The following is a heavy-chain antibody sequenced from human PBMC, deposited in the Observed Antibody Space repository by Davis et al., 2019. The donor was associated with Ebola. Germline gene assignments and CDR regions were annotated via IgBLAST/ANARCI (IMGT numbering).Heavy chain of an antibody. J-gene: IGHJ3*02. CDR3: AKACGGSTSCYRTLDAFDI. V-gene: IGHV3-23*01. CDR2: ISGSGGST. D-gene: IGHD2-2*01. CDR1: GFTFSSYA. Sequence: GESLKISCAASGFTFSSYAMSWVRQAPGKGLEWVSAISGSGGSTYYADSVKGRFTISRDNSKNTLYLQMNSLRAEDTAVYYCAKACGGSTSCYRTLDAFDIWGQGTMVTVSS.